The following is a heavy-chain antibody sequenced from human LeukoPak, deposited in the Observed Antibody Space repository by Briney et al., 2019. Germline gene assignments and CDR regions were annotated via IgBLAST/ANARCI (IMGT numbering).Heavy chain of an antibody. J-gene: IGHJ5*02. D-gene: IGHD3-22*01. CDR1: GYTFTSYG. CDR2: ISAYNGNT. Sequence: ASVKVSCKASGYTFTSYGISWVRQAPGQGLEWMGWISAYNGNTNYAQKLQGRVTMTTDTSTSTAYMELRSLRSDDTAVYYCARGGYYDSSGYYVGWFDPWGQGTLVTVSS. CDR3: ARGGYYDSSGYYVGWFDP. V-gene: IGHV1-18*01.